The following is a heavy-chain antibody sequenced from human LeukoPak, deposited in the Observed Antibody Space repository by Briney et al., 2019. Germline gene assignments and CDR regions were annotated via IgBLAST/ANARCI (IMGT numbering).Heavy chain of an antibody. V-gene: IGHV1-69*13. CDR3: ASAPYYYGSGSYYNEFYYYGMDV. Sequence: GASVKVSCKASRGTFSSYAISWVRQAPGQGLEWMGGIIPIFGTANYAQKFQGRVTITADESTSTAYMELSSLRSEDTAVYYCASAPYYYGSGSYYNEFYYYGMDVWGQGTTVTVSS. CDR2: IIPIFGTA. CDR1: RGTFSSYA. J-gene: IGHJ6*02. D-gene: IGHD3-10*01.